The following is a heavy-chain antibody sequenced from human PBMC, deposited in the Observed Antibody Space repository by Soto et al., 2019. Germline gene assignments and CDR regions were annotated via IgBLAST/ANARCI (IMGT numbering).Heavy chain of an antibody. Sequence: ASVKVSCKASGYTFTGYYMHWVRQAPGQGLEWMGWINPNSGGTNYAQKFQGWVTMTRDTSISTAYMELSRLRSDDTAVYYCARFGCSSTSCPQIHYYYYMDVWGKGTTVTFPS. J-gene: IGHJ6*03. D-gene: IGHD2-2*01. CDR3: ARFGCSSTSCPQIHYYYYMDV. CDR1: GYTFTGYY. V-gene: IGHV1-2*04. CDR2: INPNSGGT.